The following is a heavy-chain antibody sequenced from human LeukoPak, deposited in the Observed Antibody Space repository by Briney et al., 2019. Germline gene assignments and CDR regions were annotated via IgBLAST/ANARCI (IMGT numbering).Heavy chain of an antibody. CDR2: IKQDGSEK. CDR1: GFTFSSYR. CDR3: ARDLLLWFGEFRFDP. V-gene: IGHV3-7*03. Sequence: GGSLRLSCAASGFTFSSYRMSWVRQAPGKGLEWVANIKQDGSEKYYVDSVKGRFTISRDNAKNSLYLQMNSLRAEDTAVYYCARDLLLWFGEFRFDPWGQGTLVTVSS. D-gene: IGHD3-10*01. J-gene: IGHJ5*02.